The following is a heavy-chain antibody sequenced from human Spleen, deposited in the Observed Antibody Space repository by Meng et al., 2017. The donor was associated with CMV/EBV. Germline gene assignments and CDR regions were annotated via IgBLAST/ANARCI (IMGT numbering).Heavy chain of an antibody. D-gene: IGHD5-18*01. J-gene: IGHJ5*02. Sequence: GGSLRLSCAASGFTFSSYAMSWVRQAPGKGLEWGSAISGSGGGTYYADSVKGRFTISRDNSKNTLYLQMNSLRAEDTAVYYCAKDLGTAMVSPNWFDPWGQGTLVTVSS. CDR3: AKDLGTAMVSPNWFDP. V-gene: IGHV3-23*01. CDR2: ISGSGGGT. CDR1: GFTFSSYA.